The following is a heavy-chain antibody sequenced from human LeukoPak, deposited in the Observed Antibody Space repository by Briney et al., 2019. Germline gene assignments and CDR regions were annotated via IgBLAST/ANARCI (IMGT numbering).Heavy chain of an antibody. V-gene: IGHV3-23*01. CDR1: GFTFSSYA. D-gene: IGHD2-21*02. J-gene: IGHJ4*02. Sequence: GGSLRLSCAASGFTFSSYAMSWVRQAPGKGLEWVSAISGSGGSTYYADSVKGRFTISRDNSKNTLYLQMSSLRAEDTAVYYCAKAPGPSVVVTAISDYWGQGTLVTVSS. CDR3: AKAPGPSVVVTAISDY. CDR2: ISGSGGST.